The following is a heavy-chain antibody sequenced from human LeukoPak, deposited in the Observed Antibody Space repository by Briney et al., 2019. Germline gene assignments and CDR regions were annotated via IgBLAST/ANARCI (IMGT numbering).Heavy chain of an antibody. J-gene: IGHJ4*02. V-gene: IGHV3-48*03. D-gene: IGHD1-26*01. CDR1: GFTFSSYE. CDR3: ARDSGSSYFDY. Sequence: PGGSLRLSCAASGFTFSSYEMNWVRQAPGKGQEWVSYISSSGSTIYYADSVKGRFTISRDNAKNSLYLQMNSLRAEDTAVYYCARDSGSSYFDYWGQGTLVTVSS. CDR2: ISSSGSTI.